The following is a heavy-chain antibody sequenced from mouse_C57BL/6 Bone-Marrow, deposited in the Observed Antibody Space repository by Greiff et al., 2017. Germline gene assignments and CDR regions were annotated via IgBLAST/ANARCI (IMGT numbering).Heavy chain of an antibody. CDR3: AREPITTVHYAMDY. CDR2: IDPSDSYT. CDR1: GYTFTSYW. V-gene: IGHV1-59*01. D-gene: IGHD1-1*01. J-gene: IGHJ4*01. Sequence: QVQLQQPGAELVRPGTSVKLSCKASGYTFTSYWMHWVKQRPGQGLEWIGVIDPSDSYTNYNQKFKGKATLTVDTSSSTAYMQLSSLTSEDSAVYYCAREPITTVHYAMDYWGQGTSVTVSS.